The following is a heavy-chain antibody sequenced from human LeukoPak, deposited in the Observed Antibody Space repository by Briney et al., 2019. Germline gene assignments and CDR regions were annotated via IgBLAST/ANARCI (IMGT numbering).Heavy chain of an antibody. CDR1: GFTFSSYG. CDR3: AKQLGPYCSGGSCYLWYYYYGMDV. V-gene: IGHV3-30*18. D-gene: IGHD2-15*01. Sequence: GGSLRLSCAASGFTFSSYGMHWVRQAPGKGLEWVAVISYDGSNKYYADSVKGRFTISRDNSKNTLYLQMNSLRAEGTAVYYCAKQLGPYCSGGSCYLWYYYYGMDVWGQGATVTVSS. CDR2: ISYDGSNK. J-gene: IGHJ6*02.